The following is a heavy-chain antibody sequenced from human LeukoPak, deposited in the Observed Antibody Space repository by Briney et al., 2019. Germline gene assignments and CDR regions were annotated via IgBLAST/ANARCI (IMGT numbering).Heavy chain of an antibody. D-gene: IGHD3-10*01. CDR3: ARDLRSGTSRSDQ. CDR1: GGSISSSSYY. J-gene: IGHJ4*02. Sequence: SETLSLTCTVSGGSISSSSYYWGWIRQPPGKGLEWIGSIYYSGSTYYNPSLKSRVTISVDTSKNQFSLKLTSVTAADTAVYYCARDLRSGTSRSDQWGQGTLVTVSS. V-gene: IGHV4-39*07. CDR2: IYYSGST.